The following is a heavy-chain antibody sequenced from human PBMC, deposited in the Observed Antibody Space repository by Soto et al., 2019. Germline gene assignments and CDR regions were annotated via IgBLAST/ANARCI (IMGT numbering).Heavy chain of an antibody. J-gene: IGHJ4*02. CDR2: ISAYNGNT. V-gene: IGHV1-18*04. D-gene: IGHD6-19*01. CDR3: ARDKIAVAGTFPLDY. Sequence: ASVKVSCKASGYTFTSYGISWGRQAPGQGLEWMGWISAYNGNTNYAQKLQGRVTMTTDTSTSTAYMEMRSLRSDDTAVYYCARDKIAVAGTFPLDYWGQGTLATVSS. CDR1: GYTFTSYG.